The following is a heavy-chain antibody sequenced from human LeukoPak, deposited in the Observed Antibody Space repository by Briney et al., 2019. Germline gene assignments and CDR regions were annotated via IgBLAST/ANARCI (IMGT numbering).Heavy chain of an antibody. Sequence: GGSLRLSCAASGFTFSSYGMSWVRQAPGKGLEWVSAISGSGGSTHYADSVKGRFTISRDNSKNTLYLQMNSLRAEDTAVYYCAKDPPPPNSGPESLWGQGTLVTVSS. V-gene: IGHV3-23*01. CDR1: GFTFSSYG. J-gene: IGHJ4*02. CDR3: AKDPPPPNSGPESL. CDR2: ISGSGGST. D-gene: IGHD3-10*01.